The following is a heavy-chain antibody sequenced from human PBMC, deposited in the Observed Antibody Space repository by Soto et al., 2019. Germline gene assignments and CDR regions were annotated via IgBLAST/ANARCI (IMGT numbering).Heavy chain of an antibody. CDR1: GGSISSSNW. V-gene: IGHV4-4*02. D-gene: IGHD3-3*01. CDR2: IYHSGST. J-gene: IGHJ3*02. CDR3: ARRGYDFWSGYYPNDAFDI. Sequence: SETLSLTCAVSGGSISSSNWWSWVRQPPGKGLEWIGEIYHSGSTNYNPSLKSRVTISVDKSKNQFSLKLSSVTAADTAVYYCARRGYDFWSGYYPNDAFDIWGQGTMVTVS.